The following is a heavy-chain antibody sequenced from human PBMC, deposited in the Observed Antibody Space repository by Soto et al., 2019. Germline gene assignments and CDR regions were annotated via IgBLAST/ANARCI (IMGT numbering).Heavy chain of an antibody. Sequence: SETLSLTCTVSGGSISSHYWSWVRQAPGKGLEWIGHIYYRGSTNYNPSLRSRSTISVDASTSQFSLKLNSVTTADTVVYYCARDGREASGMDVWGQGTKVT. CDR2: IYYRGST. CDR1: GGSISSHY. J-gene: IGHJ6*02. CDR3: ARDGREASGMDV. V-gene: IGHV4-59*11. D-gene: IGHD1-26*01.